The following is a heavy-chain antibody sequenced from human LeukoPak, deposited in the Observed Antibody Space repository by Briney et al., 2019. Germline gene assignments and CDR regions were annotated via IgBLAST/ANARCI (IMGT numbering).Heavy chain of an antibody. CDR3: ARGPPLAYYGTGGYYFFDY. V-gene: IGHV4-34*01. CDR2: VNHGGST. J-gene: IGHJ4*02. Sequence: SETLSLTCSAYGGSFGGYFWSWIRQPPGEGLEWIGEVNHGGSTNYNPSLKSRVTISVDTSRTQFSLNLMSVTAADTAVYYCARGPPLAYYGTGGYYFFDYWGQGILVTVSP. CDR1: GGSFGGYF. D-gene: IGHD3-22*01.